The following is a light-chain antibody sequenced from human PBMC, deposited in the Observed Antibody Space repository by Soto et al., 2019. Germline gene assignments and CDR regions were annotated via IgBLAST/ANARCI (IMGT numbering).Light chain of an antibody. CDR2: DVS. Sequence: QSALTQPASVSGSPGQSITISCTGTSSDVGAYNYVSWFQQHPGEAPKLMIYDVSNRPSGVSNRFSGSKSGNTASLTISGLQAEDEADYYCSSYTSSTNVMFGGGTQLTVL. J-gene: IGLJ3*02. V-gene: IGLV2-14*01. CDR1: SSDVGAYNY. CDR3: SSYTSSTNVM.